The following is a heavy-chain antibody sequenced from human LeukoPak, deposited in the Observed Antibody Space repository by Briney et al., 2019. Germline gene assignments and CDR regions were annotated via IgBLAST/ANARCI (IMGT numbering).Heavy chain of an antibody. CDR3: ARDAGQLAHYGMDV. D-gene: IGHD6-13*01. CDR2: INSDGSST. V-gene: IGHV3-74*01. CDR1: GFTFSSYG. Sequence: GGSLRLSCAASGFTFSSYGMHWVRQAPGKGLVWVSRINSDGSSTSYADSVKGRFTISRDNAKNTLYLQMNSLRAGDTAVYYCARDAGQLAHYGMDVWGQGTTVTVSS. J-gene: IGHJ6*02.